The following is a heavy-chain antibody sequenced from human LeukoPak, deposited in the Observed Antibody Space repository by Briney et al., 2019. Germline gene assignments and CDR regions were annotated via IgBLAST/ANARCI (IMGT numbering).Heavy chain of an antibody. CDR3: ARSYYHDSSGRFDS. CDR2: ISGSGNSA. V-gene: IGHV3-23*01. J-gene: IGHJ4*02. Sequence: GGSLRLSCAASGFTYTSYGMAWVRQAPGKGLEWVSTISGSGNSAYYGDSAQGRFTISRDNSRNTVYLQMSSLRAEDTAVYYCARSYYHDSSGRFDSWGQGTLVTVSS. CDR1: GFTYTSYG. D-gene: IGHD3-22*01.